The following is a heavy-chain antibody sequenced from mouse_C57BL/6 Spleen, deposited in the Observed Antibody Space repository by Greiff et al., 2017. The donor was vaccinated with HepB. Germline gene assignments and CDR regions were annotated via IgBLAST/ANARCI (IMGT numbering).Heavy chain of an antibody. CDR1: GYTFTDYE. D-gene: IGHD1-1*01. Sequence: VQVVESGAELVRPGASVTLSCKASGYTFTDYEMHWVKQTPVHGLEWIGAIDPETGGTAYNQKFKGKAILTADKSSSTAYMELRSLTSEDSAVYYCTRPTTVVARDWYFDVWGTGTTVTVSS. V-gene: IGHV1-15*01. J-gene: IGHJ1*03. CDR2: IDPETGGT. CDR3: TRPTTVVARDWYFDV.